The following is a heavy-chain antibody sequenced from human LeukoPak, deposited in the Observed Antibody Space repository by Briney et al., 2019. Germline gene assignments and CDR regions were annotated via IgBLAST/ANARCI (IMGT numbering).Heavy chain of an antibody. Sequence: ASVKVSCKASGYTFTSYGISWVRQAPGQGLEWMGWISAYNGNTNYAQKLQGRVTMTTDTSTSTAYMELRSLRSDDTAVYYCARYDSGSGNVAYFDNWGQGTLVTVSS. D-gene: IGHD3-10*01. CDR3: ARYDSGSGNVAYFDN. CDR1: GYTFTSYG. V-gene: IGHV1-18*01. CDR2: ISAYNGNT. J-gene: IGHJ4*02.